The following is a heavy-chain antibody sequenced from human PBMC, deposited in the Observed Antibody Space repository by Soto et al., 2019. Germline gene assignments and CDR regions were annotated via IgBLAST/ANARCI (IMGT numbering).Heavy chain of an antibody. CDR1: GFTFSNYA. CDR2: ISYDGSNK. CDR3: AREDTGSFDY. Sequence: VGSLRLSCAASGFTFSNYAMHWVRQAPGKGLEWVAVISYDGSNKYYADSVKGRFTMSRDNSKNTMSVQMNSLRAEDTAVYYCAREDTGSFDYWGQGP. D-gene: IGHD2-8*02. V-gene: IGHV3-30-3*01. J-gene: IGHJ4*02.